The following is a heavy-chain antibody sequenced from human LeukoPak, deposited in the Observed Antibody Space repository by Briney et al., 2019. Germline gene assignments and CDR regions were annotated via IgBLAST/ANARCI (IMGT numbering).Heavy chain of an antibody. CDR2: IIPIFGTA. Sequence: ASVKVSCKASGGTFSSYAISWVRQAPGQGLEWMGGIIPIFGTANYAQKFQGRVTITRNTSISTAYMELSSLRSEDTAVYYRACGMDYWGQGTLVTVSS. CDR3: ACGMDY. CDR1: GGTFSSYA. V-gene: IGHV1-69*05. J-gene: IGHJ4*02.